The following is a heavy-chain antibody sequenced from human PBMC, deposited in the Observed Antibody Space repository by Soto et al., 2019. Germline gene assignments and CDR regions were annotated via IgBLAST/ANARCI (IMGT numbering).Heavy chain of an antibody. CDR3: ARESEDLTSNFDY. J-gene: IGHJ4*02. V-gene: IGHV3-21*06. Sequence: AGSLRLSCAASGFTFTRYSMNWVRQAPGKGLEWVSSISSTTNYIYYGDSMKGRFTISRDNAKNSLYLEMNSLRAEDTAVYYCARESEDLTSNFDYWGQGTLVTVSS. CDR2: ISSTTNYI. CDR1: GFTFTRYS.